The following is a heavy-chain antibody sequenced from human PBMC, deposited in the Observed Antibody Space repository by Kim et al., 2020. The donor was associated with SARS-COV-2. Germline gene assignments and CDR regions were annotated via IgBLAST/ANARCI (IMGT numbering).Heavy chain of an antibody. J-gene: IGHJ4*02. D-gene: IGHD2-21*02. V-gene: IGHV4-59*08. Sequence: SETLSLTCTVSGGSISSYYWSWIRQRPGKGLEWIGYIYYSGSTNYNPSLKSRVTISVNTSKNQFSLKLSSVTAADTAVYYCARRTPAYTRCGGDCVAIDYLGQGTLVTVSS. CDR2: IYYSGST. CDR3: ARRTPAYTRCGGDCVAIDY. CDR1: GGSISSYY.